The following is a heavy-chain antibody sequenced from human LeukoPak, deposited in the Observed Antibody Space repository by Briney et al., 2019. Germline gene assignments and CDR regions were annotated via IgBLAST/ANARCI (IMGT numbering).Heavy chain of an antibody. Sequence: PGGSLRLSCAASGFTFSTYAMSWVRQAPGKGLEWVSTISGSSTYDADSVKGRFTISRDNSKNSLYLQMNSLRAEDTAVYYCAKRAGSASYRWSFDYWGQGTLVTVSS. CDR1: GFTFSTYA. V-gene: IGHV3-23*01. CDR3: AKRAGSASYRWSFDY. D-gene: IGHD3-22*01. J-gene: IGHJ4*02. CDR2: ISGSST.